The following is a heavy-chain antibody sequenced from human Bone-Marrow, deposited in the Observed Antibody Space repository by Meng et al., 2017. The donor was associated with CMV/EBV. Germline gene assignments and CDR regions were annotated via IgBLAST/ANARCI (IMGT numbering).Heavy chain of an antibody. CDR1: GFTFSNYG. J-gene: IGHJ6*02. CDR3: NVERLRFYYYGMDV. Sequence: GESLKISCAASGFTFSNYGMHWVRQAPGKGLEWVSYISSSGSTIYYADSVKGRFTISRDDSKNTLYLQMNSLKTEDTAVYYCNVERLRFYYYGMDVWGQGTTVTVSS. CDR2: ISSSGSTI. V-gene: IGHV3-48*01. D-gene: IGHD1-1*01.